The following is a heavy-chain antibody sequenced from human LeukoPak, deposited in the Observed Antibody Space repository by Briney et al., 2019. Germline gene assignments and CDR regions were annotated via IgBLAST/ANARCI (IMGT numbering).Heavy chain of an antibody. D-gene: IGHD1-26*01. CDR1: GFTFSSYG. Sequence: GGTLRLSCAASGFTFSSYGMSWVRQAPGKGLEWVANIKQDGSEIYYVDSVRGRFTISRDNAKNSLYPQMNSLRAEDTAVYYCARPSLNTGSYFDYWGQGILVSVSS. CDR2: IKQDGSEI. V-gene: IGHV3-7*01. CDR3: ARPSLNTGSYFDY. J-gene: IGHJ4*02.